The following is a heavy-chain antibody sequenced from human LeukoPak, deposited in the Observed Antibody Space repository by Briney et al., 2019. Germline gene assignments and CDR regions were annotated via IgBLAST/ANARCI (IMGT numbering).Heavy chain of an antibody. J-gene: IGHJ5*02. CDR3: AKAHSQWSTWFDP. V-gene: IGHV3-23*01. Sequence: GGSLRLSCAPSGFTFSSYVMTWVRQAPGKGLGWVSIISGSGGSPYYADSVKGRFIISRDNSQNTLYPQMDSLRDDDTAIYYCAKAHSQWSTWFDPWGQGTLVTVSS. CDR1: GFTFSSYV. CDR2: ISGSGGSP. D-gene: IGHD2-15*01.